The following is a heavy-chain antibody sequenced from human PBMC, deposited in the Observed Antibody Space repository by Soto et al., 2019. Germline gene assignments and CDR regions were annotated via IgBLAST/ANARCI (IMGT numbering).Heavy chain of an antibody. CDR2: IRSKAYGGTT. J-gene: IGHJ3*02. Sequence: GGSLRLSCTASGFTFGDYAMSWVRQAPGKGLEWVGFIRSKAYGGTTEYAASVKGRFTISRDDSKSIAYLQMNSLKTEDTAVYYCTREKRYCSSTSCYDAFDIWGQGTMVTVSS. CDR1: GFTFGDYA. V-gene: IGHV3-49*04. CDR3: TREKRYCSSTSCYDAFDI. D-gene: IGHD2-2*01.